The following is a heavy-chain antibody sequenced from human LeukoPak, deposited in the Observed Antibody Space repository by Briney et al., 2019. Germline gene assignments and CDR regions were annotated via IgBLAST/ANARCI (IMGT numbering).Heavy chain of an antibody. CDR2: INPNSGGT. Sequence: ASVKVSCKASGYTFTGYYMHWVRQAPGQGLEWMGRINPNSGGTNYAQKFQGRVTMTRDTSISTAYMELSRLRSDDTDVYYCAREWNDDYYYGMDVWGQGTTVTVSS. CDR3: AREWNDDYYYGMDV. V-gene: IGHV1-2*05. D-gene: IGHD1-1*01. J-gene: IGHJ6*02. CDR1: GYTFTGYY.